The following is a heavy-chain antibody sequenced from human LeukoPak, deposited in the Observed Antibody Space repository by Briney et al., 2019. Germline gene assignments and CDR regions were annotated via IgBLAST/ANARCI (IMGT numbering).Heavy chain of an antibody. J-gene: IGHJ4*02. Sequence: GRSPGLSCAASGFTFSDYAFHWVRQAPGKGLEWVAFISYGGATKFYADSVKGRFTISRDNSKNMLYLQMNSLRPEDTAVYYCPRDPGDYSFNYWGQGTLVTVSS. CDR2: ISYGGATK. CDR1: GFTFSDYA. CDR3: PRDPGDYSFNY. V-gene: IGHV3-30*04. D-gene: IGHD2-21*02.